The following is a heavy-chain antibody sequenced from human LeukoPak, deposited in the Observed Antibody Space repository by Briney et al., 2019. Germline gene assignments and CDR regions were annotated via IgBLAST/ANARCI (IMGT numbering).Heavy chain of an antibody. CDR2: ISSSGYSI. CDR3: AKGKRIYNN. V-gene: IGHV3-11*01. Sequence: GGSLRLSCAGSGFIFRDHYMTWIRQAPGKGLEWASYISSSGYSIYYANSVKGRFTISRDNAKNSLYLQMNSLRAEDTAVYYCAKGKRIYNNWGQGTLVTVSS. CDR1: GFIFRDHY. D-gene: IGHD1-1*01. J-gene: IGHJ4*02.